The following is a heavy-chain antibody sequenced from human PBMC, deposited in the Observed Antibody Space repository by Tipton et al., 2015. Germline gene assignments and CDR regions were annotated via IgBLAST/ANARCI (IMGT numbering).Heavy chain of an antibody. CDR1: GGSIRSYY. D-gene: IGHD2-8*01. Sequence: TLSLTCTVSGGSIRSYYWNWVRQSPGKGLEWIGYIYSSATTSYSSALRSLVTISMDTSKNQFSLQLNSVTPEDTAVYYCARRVRNGVLDIWGRGTVVTASS. J-gene: IGHJ3*02. V-gene: IGHV4-4*09. CDR3: ARRVRNGVLDI. CDR2: IYSSATT.